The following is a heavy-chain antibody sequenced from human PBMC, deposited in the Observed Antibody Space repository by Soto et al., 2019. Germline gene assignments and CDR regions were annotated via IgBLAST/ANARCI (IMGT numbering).Heavy chain of an antibody. Sequence: QVQLVQSGAEVKKPGSSVKVSCKASGGTFSSYAISWVRQAPGQGLEWMGGIIPIFGTANYAQKFQGRVTITADESTSTAYMELSSLRSEGTAVYYCARGYYYDSSGYYSNAYYFDYWGQGTLVTVSS. J-gene: IGHJ4*02. V-gene: IGHV1-69*01. CDR1: GGTFSSYA. CDR3: ARGYYYDSSGYYSNAYYFDY. D-gene: IGHD3-22*01. CDR2: IIPIFGTA.